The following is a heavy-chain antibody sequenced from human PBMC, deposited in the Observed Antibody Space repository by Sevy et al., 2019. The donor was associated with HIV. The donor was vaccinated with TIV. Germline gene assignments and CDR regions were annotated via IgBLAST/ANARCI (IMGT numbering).Heavy chain of an antibody. CDR1: GFSLSTSGVG. CDR3: ETAGYSSGWYYFDY. Sequence: SGPTLVNPTQTLTLTCTFSGFSLSTSGVGVGWIRHPPGKALEWLALIYWNDDKRYSPSLKSRLNITKDTFKNQVVITMTTMDPEDKAPSYCETAGYSSGWYYFDYWGQGTLVTVSS. V-gene: IGHV2-5*01. J-gene: IGHJ4*02. D-gene: IGHD6-19*01. CDR2: IYWNDDK.